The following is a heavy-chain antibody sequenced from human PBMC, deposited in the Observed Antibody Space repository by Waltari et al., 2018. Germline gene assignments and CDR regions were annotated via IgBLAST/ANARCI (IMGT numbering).Heavy chain of an antibody. CDR1: GFTFSSYW. CDR2: ISGTGSNT. CDR3: AKYSSSSGGANWYFDL. D-gene: IGHD6-13*01. J-gene: IGHJ2*01. Sequence: EVQLVESGGGLVQPGGSLRLSCAASGFTFSSYWMHWVRQAPGQGLVWVSRISGTGSNTNYADSVRGRFTISRDNAKNTLYLQMNSLTAEDTAVYYCAKYSSSSGGANWYFDLWGRGTLVTVSS. V-gene: IGHV3-74*01.